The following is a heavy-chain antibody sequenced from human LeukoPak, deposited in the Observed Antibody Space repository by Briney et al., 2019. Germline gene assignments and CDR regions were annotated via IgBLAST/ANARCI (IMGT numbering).Heavy chain of an antibody. CDR2: INAGNGNT. CDR1: GYTFTSYA. D-gene: IGHD3-22*01. CDR3: ARGSRDSGYSLPFDP. V-gene: IGHV1-3*01. J-gene: IGHJ5*02. Sequence: ASVKVSCKASGYTFTSYAMHWVRQASGQRLEWMGWINAGNGNTKYSQKFQGRVTITRDASASTAYMELSSLRSEDTAVYYCARGSRDSGYSLPFDPWGQGTLVTVSP.